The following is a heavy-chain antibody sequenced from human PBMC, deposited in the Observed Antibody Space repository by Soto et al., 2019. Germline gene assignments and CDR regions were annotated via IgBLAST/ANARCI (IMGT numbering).Heavy chain of an antibody. Sequence: QLQLHMSGSGLVKPSQTLSLTCTVSGASITYGAYSWSWIRQTPGKGLEWIGYINHLETTFYNPSFERRLTLSIDRTKNQFSLNLKSMSAADRAVYFCARGGGFDSCDYWGQGILVTVSS. V-gene: IGHV4-30-2*01. CDR3: ARGGGFDSCDY. J-gene: IGHJ4*02. CDR2: INHLETT. D-gene: IGHD3-10*01. CDR1: GASITYGAYS.